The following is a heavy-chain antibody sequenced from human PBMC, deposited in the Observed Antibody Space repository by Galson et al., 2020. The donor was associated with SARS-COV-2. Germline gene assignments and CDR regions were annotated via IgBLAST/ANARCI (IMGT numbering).Heavy chain of an antibody. CDR1: GGAISRYY. V-gene: IGHV4-59*01. D-gene: IGHD3-10*01. CDR3: ARAPYGSGSPPPPPYCYGVDV. J-gene: IGHJ6*02. Sequence: SETLSLTCNVSGGAISRYYWSWIRQPPGKALEWIGYIYYSGGTNYNPSLKSRVTISLDTSKNQFSVKLSSVTAADTAVYYCARAPYGSGSPPPPPYCYGVDVWGQGTTVTVSS. CDR2: IYYSGGT.